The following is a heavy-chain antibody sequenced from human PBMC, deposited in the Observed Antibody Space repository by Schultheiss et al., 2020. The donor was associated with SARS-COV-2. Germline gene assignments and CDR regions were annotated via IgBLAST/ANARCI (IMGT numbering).Heavy chain of an antibody. CDR1: GYTFTSYG. CDR2: IIPILGIA. J-gene: IGHJ5*02. V-gene: IGHV1-69*04. CDR3: ARTRWLSSAFDP. Sequence: SVKVSCKASGYTFTSYGISWVRQAPGQGLEWMGRIIPILGIANYAQKFQGRVTMTRDTSISTAYMELSRLRSDDTAVYYCARTRWLSSAFDPWGQGTLVTVSS. D-gene: IGHD4-23*01.